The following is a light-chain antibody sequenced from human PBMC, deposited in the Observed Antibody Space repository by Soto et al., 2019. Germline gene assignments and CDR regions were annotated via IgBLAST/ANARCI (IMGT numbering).Light chain of an antibody. J-gene: IGKJ1*01. CDR2: DAS. CDR1: QSIISW. V-gene: IGKV1-5*01. CDR3: QQYNTFSPT. Sequence: STLSASVGDRVTITCGASQSIISWLAWYQQKPGKAPKLLIYDASSLQRGVPSRFSGSGSGTEFTLTISSLQPDDFASYYCQQYNTFSPTFGQGTKVDIK.